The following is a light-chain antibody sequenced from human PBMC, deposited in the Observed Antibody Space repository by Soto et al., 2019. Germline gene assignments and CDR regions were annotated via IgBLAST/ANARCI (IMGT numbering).Light chain of an antibody. Sequence: QSALTQPASVPGSPGQSITISCTGTSSDVGGHNSVSWYRQDPGKAPKLMIYDVSNRPSGVSDRFSGSKSGNTASLTISGLQIEDEADYYCSSFTSSVTYVFGTGTKVTVL. CDR2: DVS. J-gene: IGLJ1*01. CDR1: SSDVGGHNS. V-gene: IGLV2-14*01. CDR3: SSFTSSVTYV.